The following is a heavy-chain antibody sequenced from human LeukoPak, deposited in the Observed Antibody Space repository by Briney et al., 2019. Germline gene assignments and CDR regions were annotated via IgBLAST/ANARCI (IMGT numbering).Heavy chain of an antibody. D-gene: IGHD2-21*02. CDR3: ARDSGDLAFDI. J-gene: IGHJ3*02. CDR2: IYYSGST. Sequence: SATLSLTCTVSGGSISSYYWSWIRQPPGKGLEWIGYIYYSGSTNYNPSLKSRVTISVDTSKNQFSLKLSSVTAADTAVYYCARDSGDLAFDIWGQGTMVTVSS. V-gene: IGHV4-59*01. CDR1: GGSISSYY.